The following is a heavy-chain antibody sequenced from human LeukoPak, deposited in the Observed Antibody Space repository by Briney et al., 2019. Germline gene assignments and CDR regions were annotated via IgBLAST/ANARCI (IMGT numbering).Heavy chain of an antibody. CDR2: ISNDGSNK. V-gene: IGHV3-30*04. J-gene: IGHJ4*02. CDR3: ARDYDILTGSPTCPDY. CDR1: GFTFSTYP. D-gene: IGHD3-9*01. Sequence: GGSLRLSCAASGFTFSTYPMHWARQAPGKGLEWVAVISNDGSNKYYADSVKGRFTISRDNSKNTLYLQMNSLRAEDTAVYYCARDYDILTGSPTCPDYWGQGTLVTVSS.